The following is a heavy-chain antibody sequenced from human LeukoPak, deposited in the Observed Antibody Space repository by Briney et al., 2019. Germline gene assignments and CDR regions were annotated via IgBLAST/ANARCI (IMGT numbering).Heavy chain of an antibody. J-gene: IGHJ4*02. CDR3: ARAAHGSNAGPFDY. CDR1: GISLSPYY. Sequence: SETLSLTCSVSGISLSPYYWTWIRQPPGQGLKWIGNVLETGTTDYNPSLKGRIAISIDTAKRPFYLKLTSVTAADTAVYYCARAAHGSNAGPFDYWGPGILVAVSS. V-gene: IGHV4-59*01. D-gene: IGHD4-11*01. CDR2: VLETGTT.